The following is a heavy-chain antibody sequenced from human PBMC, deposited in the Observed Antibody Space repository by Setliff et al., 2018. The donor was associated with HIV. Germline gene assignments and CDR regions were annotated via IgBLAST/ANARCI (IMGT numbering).Heavy chain of an antibody. D-gene: IGHD3-9*01. J-gene: IGHJ3*01. CDR3: VREGEYFDTIGHYLVRRFFDL. V-gene: IGHV3-21*01. CDR2: ISSSSSYT. CDR1: GFTFSSYS. Sequence: GESLKISCAASGFTFSSYSMNWVRQAPGKGLEWVSYISSSSSYTHYADSVKGRFTISRDNAKKSVFLHMNSLRGEDTAVYYCVREGEYFDTIGHYLVRRFFDLWGQGTMVTVSS.